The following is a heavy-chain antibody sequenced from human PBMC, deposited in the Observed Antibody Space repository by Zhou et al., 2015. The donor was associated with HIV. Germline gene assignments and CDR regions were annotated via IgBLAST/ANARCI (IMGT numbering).Heavy chain of an antibody. D-gene: IGHD3-10*01. CDR2: IIPIFGTA. Sequence: QVQLVQSGAEVKKPGSSVKVSCKASGGTFSSYAISWVRQAPGQGLEWMGGIIPIFGTANYAQKFQGRVTITADKSTSTAYMELSSLRSEDTAVYYCASDHYYGSGSPATASYFDLWGRGTLVTVSS. V-gene: IGHV1-69*06. CDR1: GGTFSSYA. CDR3: ASDHYYGSGSPATASYFDL. J-gene: IGHJ2*01.